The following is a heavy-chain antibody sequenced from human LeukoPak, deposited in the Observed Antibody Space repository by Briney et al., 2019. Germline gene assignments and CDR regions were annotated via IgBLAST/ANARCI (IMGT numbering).Heavy chain of an antibody. Sequence: SETLSLTCAVYGGSFSGYSRSWIRQPPGKGLEWIGEINHSGCTNYNPSLKSRVTISVDTSKNQFSLKLSSVTAADTAVYYCARGPLAYYYGSGSYAPRNDYWGQGTLVTVSS. CDR3: ARGPLAYYYGSGSYAPRNDY. J-gene: IGHJ4*02. D-gene: IGHD3-10*01. V-gene: IGHV4-34*01. CDR2: INHSGCT. CDR1: GGSFSGYS.